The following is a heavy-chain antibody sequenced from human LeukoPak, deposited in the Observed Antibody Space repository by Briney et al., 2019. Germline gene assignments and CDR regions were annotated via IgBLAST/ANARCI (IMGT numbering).Heavy chain of an antibody. CDR3: ASGYCSSTSCTSVGWFDP. Sequence: SQTLSLTCAVYGGSFSGYYWSWIRQPPGKGLEWIGEINHSGSTNYNPSLKSRVTISVDTSKNQFSLKLSSVTAADTAVYYCASGYCSSTSCTSVGWFDPWGQGTLVTVSP. V-gene: IGHV4-34*01. CDR2: INHSGST. D-gene: IGHD2-2*01. CDR1: GGSFSGYY. J-gene: IGHJ5*02.